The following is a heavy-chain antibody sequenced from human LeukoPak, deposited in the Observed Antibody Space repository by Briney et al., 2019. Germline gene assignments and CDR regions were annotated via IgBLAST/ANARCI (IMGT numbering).Heavy chain of an antibody. CDR3: ARADYYDSSGYYYVDYYYYYMDV. Sequence: PGGSLKLSCAASGFTFSSYSMNWVRQAPGKGLEWVSSISSSSSYIYYADSVKGRFTISRDNAKNSLYLQMNSLRAEDTAVYYCARADYYDSSGYYYVDYYYYYMDVWGKGTTVTVSS. CDR2: ISSSSSYI. J-gene: IGHJ6*03. CDR1: GFTFSSYS. V-gene: IGHV3-21*01. D-gene: IGHD3-22*01.